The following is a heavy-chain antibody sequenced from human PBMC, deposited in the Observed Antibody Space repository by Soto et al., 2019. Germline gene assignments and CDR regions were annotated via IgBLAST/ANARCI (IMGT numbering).Heavy chain of an antibody. D-gene: IGHD3-3*01. Sequence: SVKVSCKASGGTFSSYAISWVRQAPGQGLEWMGGIIPIFGTANYAQKFQGRVTITADESTSTAYMELSSLRSEDTTVYYCARGRYDFWSGYHTQYYFDYWGQGTLVTVSS. CDR1: GGTFSSYA. J-gene: IGHJ4*02. V-gene: IGHV1-69*13. CDR2: IIPIFGTA. CDR3: ARGRYDFWSGYHTQYYFDY.